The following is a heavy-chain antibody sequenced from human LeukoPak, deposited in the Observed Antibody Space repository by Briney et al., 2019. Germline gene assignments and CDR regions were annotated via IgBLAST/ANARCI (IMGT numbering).Heavy chain of an antibody. Sequence: RRSQTLSCAASEFTFTTYGMHWVRQAPGKGLEWVAFIYYDGSNIYYADYVKGRFTISRDISKNTLYLQMNSLRAEDTAVYYCARDMGYCSSSNCYTYYLDYWGKGTPVTSSS. V-gene: IGHV3-33*01. CDR2: IYYDGSNI. CDR1: EFTFTTYG. D-gene: IGHD2-2*01. J-gene: IGHJ4*02. CDR3: ARDMGYCSSSNCYTYYLDY.